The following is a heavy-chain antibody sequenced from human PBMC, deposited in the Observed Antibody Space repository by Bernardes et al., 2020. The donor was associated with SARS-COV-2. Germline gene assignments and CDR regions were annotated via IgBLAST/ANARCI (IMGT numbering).Heavy chain of an antibody. CDR1: GIPFNNYA. CDR3: AKDQTSVKRRYDALDV. D-gene: IGHD2-2*01. V-gene: IGHV3-23*01. CDR2: IGGGPEAY. J-gene: IGHJ3*01. Sequence: GRSLRLSCRTSGIPFNNYAMTWVRQAPGKGLEWVFTIGGGPEAYYYAGAVKGRFTVARDDSRSTLYLQMNSLRVEDTAIYYCAKDQTSVKRRYDALDVWGQGRMVTVSS.